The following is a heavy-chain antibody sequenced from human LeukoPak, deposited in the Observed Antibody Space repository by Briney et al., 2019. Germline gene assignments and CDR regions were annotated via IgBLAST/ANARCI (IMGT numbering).Heavy chain of an antibody. Sequence: SETLSLTCTVSGGSISSSSYYWGWIRQPPGKGLEWIGSIYYSGSTYYNPSLKSRVTISVDTSKNQLSLKLNSVTAADTAVYFCAREGSGYSTNFDYWGQGTLVTVSS. CDR1: GGSISSSSYY. J-gene: IGHJ4*02. CDR3: AREGSGYSTNFDY. D-gene: IGHD3-3*01. V-gene: IGHV4-39*07. CDR2: IYYSGST.